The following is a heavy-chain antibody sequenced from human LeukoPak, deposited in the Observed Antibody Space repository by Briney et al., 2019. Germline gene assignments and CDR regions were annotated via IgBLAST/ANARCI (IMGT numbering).Heavy chain of an antibody. J-gene: IGHJ4*02. CDR2: ISPNSGGT. D-gene: IGHD2-15*01. CDR3: ARDCSGGSWGGGCWRGFDY. Sequence: ASVKVSCKASGYTFTGYYMHWVRQAPGQGLEWMGWISPNSGGTNYAQKFQGRVTMTRDTSISTAYMELSRLRSDDTAVYYCARDCSGGSWGGGCWRGFDYWGQGTLVTVSS. CDR1: GYTFTGYY. V-gene: IGHV1-2*02.